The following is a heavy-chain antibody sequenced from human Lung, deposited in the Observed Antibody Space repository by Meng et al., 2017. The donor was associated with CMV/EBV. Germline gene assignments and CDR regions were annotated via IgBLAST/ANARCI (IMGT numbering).Heavy chain of an antibody. D-gene: IGHD6-19*01. CDR3: ARGNGWRFDY. V-gene: IGHV7-4-1*01. J-gene: IGHJ4*02. CDR2: ININTGNP. Sequence: GQLVGSGSELKKPGDSVKVSCQAAGYTFTSSSMNWVRHAPGQGLEWMGWININTGNPTYAQGFTGRFVFSLDTSVSTAYLQIDSLKADDTAVYYCARGNGWRFDYWGQGTLVTVSS. CDR1: GYTFTSSS.